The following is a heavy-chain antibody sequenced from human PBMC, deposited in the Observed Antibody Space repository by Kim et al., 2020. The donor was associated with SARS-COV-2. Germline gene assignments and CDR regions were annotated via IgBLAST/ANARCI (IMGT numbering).Heavy chain of an antibody. CDR3: AKDIYSNYEDYYYGMDV. Sequence: GGSLRLSCAASGFTFSSYAMSWVRQAPGKGLEWVSAISGSGGSTYYADSVKGRFTISRDNSKNTLYLQMNSLRAEDTAVYYCAKDIYSNYEDYYYGMDVWGQGTTVTVSS. J-gene: IGHJ6*02. CDR1: GFTFSSYA. V-gene: IGHV3-23*01. CDR2: ISGSGGST. D-gene: IGHD4-4*01.